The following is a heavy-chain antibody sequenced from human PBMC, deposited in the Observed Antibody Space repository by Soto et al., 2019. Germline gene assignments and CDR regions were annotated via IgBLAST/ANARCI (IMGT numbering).Heavy chain of an antibody. CDR1: GYTFSNYD. Sequence: QVQLVQSGAELKKPGASVKVSCKASGYTFSNYDMNWVRQATGQGPEWIGWVNPNNGDTGYAQKFQGRVTLTTDISTTTAYMALTTLRSEDTAIYYCAKVSRKGSAIDFDYWGHGTLIIVSS. J-gene: IGHJ4*01. D-gene: IGHD3-10*01. V-gene: IGHV1-8*01. CDR2: VNPNNGDT. CDR3: AKVSRKGSAIDFDY.